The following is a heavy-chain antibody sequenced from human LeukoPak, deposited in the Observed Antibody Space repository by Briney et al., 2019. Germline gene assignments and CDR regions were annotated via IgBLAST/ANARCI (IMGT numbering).Heavy chain of an antibody. CDR2: IYYSGST. CDR1: GGSISSYY. Sequence: SETLSLTCTVSGGSISSYYWSWIRQPPGKGLEWIGYIYYSGSTNYNPSLKSRVTMSVDTSKNQFSLKLSSVTAADTAVYYCARGVHGSSSTTYFDYWGQGTLVTVSS. J-gene: IGHJ4*02. V-gene: IGHV4-59*01. D-gene: IGHD6-6*01. CDR3: ARGVHGSSSTTYFDY.